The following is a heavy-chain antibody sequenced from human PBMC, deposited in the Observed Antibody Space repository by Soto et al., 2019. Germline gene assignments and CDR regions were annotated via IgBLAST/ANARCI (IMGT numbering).Heavy chain of an antibody. V-gene: IGHV3-23*01. CDR1: GFTFSSYA. D-gene: IGHD2-2*01. CDR2: ISGSGGST. J-gene: IGHJ4*02. Sequence: EVQLLESGGGLVQPGGSLRLSCAASGFTFSSYAMSWVRQAPGKGLEWVSAISGSGGSTYYADSVKGRLTISRDNSKNTLDLQMNSLRAEDTAVYYCAKGRVVVPAAPLDYWGQGTLVTVSS. CDR3: AKGRVVVPAAPLDY.